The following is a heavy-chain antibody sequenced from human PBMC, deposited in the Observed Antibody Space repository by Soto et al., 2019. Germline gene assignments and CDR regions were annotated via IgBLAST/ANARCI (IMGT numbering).Heavy chain of an antibody. Sequence: SVKVSCKASGVTFSSYAISWVRQAPVQGLEWMGGIIPIFGTANYAQKFQGRVTITADESTSTAYMELSSLRSEDTAVYYCARVLRAAAGPYYFDYWGQGTLVTVSS. CDR3: ARVLRAAAGPYYFDY. CDR1: GVTFSSYA. J-gene: IGHJ4*02. CDR2: IIPIFGTA. V-gene: IGHV1-69*13. D-gene: IGHD6-13*01.